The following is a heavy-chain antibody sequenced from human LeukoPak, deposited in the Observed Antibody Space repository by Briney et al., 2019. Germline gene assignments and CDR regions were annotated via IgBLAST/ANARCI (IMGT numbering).Heavy chain of an antibody. Sequence: GASVKVSCKASGYTFTSYDINWVRQATGQGLEWMGWMNPNSGNTGYAQKFKGRVTITRNTSISTAYMELSSLRSEDTAVYYCARAIAAAGADYWGQGTLVTVSS. V-gene: IGHV1-8*01. CDR1: GYTFTSYD. CDR2: MNPNSGNT. CDR3: ARAIAAAGADY. D-gene: IGHD6-13*01. J-gene: IGHJ4*02.